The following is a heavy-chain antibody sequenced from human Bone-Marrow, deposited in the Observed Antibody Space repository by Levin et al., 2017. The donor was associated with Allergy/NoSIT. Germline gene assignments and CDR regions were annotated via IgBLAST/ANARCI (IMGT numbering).Heavy chain of an antibody. CDR1: GFTVSGYY. CDR3: GRVRFPGYHGSGSYYNEYYFDS. Sequence: GASVKVSCAASGFTVSGYYLSWVRQAPGKGLEWVSTIYDAGRTYYADSVKGRFTISRDNSKDTLYLQMNSLRADDTAVYYCGRVRFPGYHGSGSYYNEYYFDSWGQGTLVTVSS. D-gene: IGHD3-10*01. J-gene: IGHJ4*02. CDR2: IYDAGRT. V-gene: IGHV3-53*01.